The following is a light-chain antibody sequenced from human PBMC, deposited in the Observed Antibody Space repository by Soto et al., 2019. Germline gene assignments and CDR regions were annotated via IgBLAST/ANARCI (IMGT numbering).Light chain of an antibody. Sequence: EIVMTQSPATLSVSPGERATLSCRASQSVSSNLAWYQQKPGQAPRLLIYGASTRATGIPARFSGSGSVTGFTLTISSLQSEDFAVYYCQQYNNWPPYTFGQGTKLEIK. CDR3: QQYNNWPPYT. J-gene: IGKJ2*01. CDR2: GAS. V-gene: IGKV3-15*01. CDR1: QSVSSN.